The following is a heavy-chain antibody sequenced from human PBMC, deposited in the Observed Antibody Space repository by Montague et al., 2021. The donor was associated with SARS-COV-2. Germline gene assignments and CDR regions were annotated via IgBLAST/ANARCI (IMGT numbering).Heavy chain of an antibody. Sequence: SLRLSCAASGFSFGSYRMNWVRQAPGKGLEWLSDISSSSSTIYYADSVRGRFTISGDNGKNSLYLQVNSLRDEDTAVYYCARGFVLADFDLWGRGTLVTVSS. CDR1: GFSFGSYR. V-gene: IGHV3-48*02. CDR2: ISSSSSTI. D-gene: IGHD2-21*01. CDR3: ARGFVLADFDL. J-gene: IGHJ2*01.